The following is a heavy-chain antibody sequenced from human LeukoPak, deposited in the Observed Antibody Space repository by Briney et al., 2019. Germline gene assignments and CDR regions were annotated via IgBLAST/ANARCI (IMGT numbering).Heavy chain of an antibody. CDR2: IYHSGST. CDR1: GYSITSGYY. J-gene: IGHJ4*02. V-gene: IGHV4-38-2*01. D-gene: IGHD6-13*01. Sequence: SETLSLTCAVSGYSITSGYYWGWIRQPPGKGLEWIGSIYHSGSTYYNPSLKSRVTMSIDTSKNQFSLKLSSVTAADTAVYYCARASSSWGGDYWGQGTLDTVSS. CDR3: ARASSSWGGDY.